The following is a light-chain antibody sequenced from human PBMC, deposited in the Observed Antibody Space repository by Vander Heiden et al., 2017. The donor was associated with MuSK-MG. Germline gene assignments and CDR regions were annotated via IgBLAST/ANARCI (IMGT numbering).Light chain of an antibody. J-gene: IGKJ4*01. CDR3: KKYNTASRT. CDR2: GAS. Sequence: DLPMTPSPSSLSASVGDRVTITCRASQGIKNYLAWYQQKPGKVPKLLIYGASTLQSGVPSRVSGRGSGTDVTLTISSLKPEEVATYYCKKYNTASRTFGGGTRVEIK. V-gene: IGKV1-27*01. CDR1: QGIKNY.